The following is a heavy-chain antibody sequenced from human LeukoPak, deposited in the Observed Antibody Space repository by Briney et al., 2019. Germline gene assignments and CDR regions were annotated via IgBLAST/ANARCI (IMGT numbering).Heavy chain of an antibody. Sequence: GGSLRLSCAASGFSFSSYGMSWVRQAPGKGLEWVSAISGSGGSTYYADSVKGRFTISRDNSKNTLYLQMNSLRAEDTAVYYCAKDQHEYGVMAFWGQGTLVTVSS. CDR1: GFSFSSYG. CDR3: AKDQHEYGVMAF. CDR2: ISGSGGST. V-gene: IGHV3-23*01. D-gene: IGHD3-16*01. J-gene: IGHJ4*02.